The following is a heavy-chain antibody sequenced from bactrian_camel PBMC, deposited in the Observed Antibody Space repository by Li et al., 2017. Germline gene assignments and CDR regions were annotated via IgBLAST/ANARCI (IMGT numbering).Heavy chain of an antibody. D-gene: IGHD7*01. V-gene: IGHV3S40*01. CDR1: GLPNDRSC. CDR2: IYTPGGNT. Sequence: DVQLVESGGGSVQPGGSLRLACAASGLPNDRSCVGWFRQAIGKEREWIASIYTPGGNTYAADSVKGRFTISQDNAKNTVYLQMNSLKSEDTALYYCSLLVAGAWWGQGTQVTVS. CDR3: SLLVAGAW. J-gene: IGHJ4*01.